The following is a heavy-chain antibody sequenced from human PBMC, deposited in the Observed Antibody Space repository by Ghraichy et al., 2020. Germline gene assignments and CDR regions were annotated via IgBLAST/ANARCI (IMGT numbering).Heavy chain of an antibody. J-gene: IGHJ4*02. D-gene: IGHD3-10*01. V-gene: IGHV4-61*01. Sequence: SETLSLTCTVSGGSVSSGSYYWSWIRQPPGKGLEWIGYIYYSGSTNYNPSLKSRVTISVDTSKNQFSLKLSSVTAADTAVYYCARDDARRGGPGLFDYWCQGTLVTVSS. CDR3: ARDDARRGGPGLFDY. CDR2: IYYSGST. CDR1: GGSVSSGSYY.